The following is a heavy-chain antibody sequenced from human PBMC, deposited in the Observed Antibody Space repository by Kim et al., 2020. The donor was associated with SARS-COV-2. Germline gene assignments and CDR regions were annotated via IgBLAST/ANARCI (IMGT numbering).Heavy chain of an antibody. Sequence: GGSLRHSCAASGFTFSSYGMHWVRQAPGKGLEWVAAIWYDGSNKYYADSVKGRFTISRDNSKNTLYLQMNSLRAEDTAVYYCAREVGVGITIVRGGQEGYYDGMDVWGQWTTVTVSS. J-gene: IGHJ6*02. D-gene: IGHD3-10*01. CDR3: AREVGVGITIVRGGQEGYYDGMDV. CDR1: GFTFSSYG. V-gene: IGHV3-33*01. CDR2: IWYDGSNK.